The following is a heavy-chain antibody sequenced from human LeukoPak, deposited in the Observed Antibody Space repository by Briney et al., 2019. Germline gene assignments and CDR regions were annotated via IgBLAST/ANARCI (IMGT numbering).Heavy chain of an antibody. D-gene: IGHD6-13*01. CDR3: ARDHPLIAATGSFDY. V-gene: IGHV3-23*01. J-gene: IGHJ4*02. CDR1: GFTFSSYA. CDR2: ISGSGGST. Sequence: GGSLRLSCAASGFTFSSYAMSWVRQAPGKGLEWVSAISGSGGSTYYADSVKGRFTISRDNAKNSLYLQMNSLRAEDTALYYCARDHPLIAATGSFDYWGQGTLVTASS.